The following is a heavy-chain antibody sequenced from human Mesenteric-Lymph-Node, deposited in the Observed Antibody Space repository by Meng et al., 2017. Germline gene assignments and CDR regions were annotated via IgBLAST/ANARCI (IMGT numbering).Heavy chain of an antibody. CDR3: AKSLYSVSQTPLDS. Sequence: EVQVFESGGGLVQPGGSLRLSCAVSAFTFSTFDMSWVRQAPGKGLEWVSTITGGGRNTYYADSVKGRFTISRDNSKNTLYLQMNSLGAEDTAVYYCAKSLYSVSQTPLDSWGQGTLVTVSS. J-gene: IGHJ4*02. V-gene: IGHV3-23*01. CDR2: ITGGGRNT. D-gene: IGHD5/OR15-5a*01. CDR1: AFTFSTFD.